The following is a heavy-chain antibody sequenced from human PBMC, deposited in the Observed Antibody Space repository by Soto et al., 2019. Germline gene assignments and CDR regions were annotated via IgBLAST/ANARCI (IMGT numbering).Heavy chain of an antibody. V-gene: IGHV3-64D*09. CDR3: VKDSIVVVPAAMDDAFDI. Sequence: GGSLRLSCSASGFTFSSYVMHWVRQAPGKGLEYVSAISSNGGSTYYADSVKGRFTISRDNSKNTLYLQMSSLRAEDTAVYYCVKDSIVVVPAAMDDAFDIWGQGTMVTVSS. J-gene: IGHJ3*02. D-gene: IGHD2-2*01. CDR1: GFTFSSYV. CDR2: ISSNGGST.